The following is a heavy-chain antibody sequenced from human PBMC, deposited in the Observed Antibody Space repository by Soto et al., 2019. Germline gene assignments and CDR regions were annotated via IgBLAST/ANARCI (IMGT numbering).Heavy chain of an antibody. CDR2: ISSSSSYI. V-gene: IGHV3-21*01. CDR3: ARTGTDSGSFDY. Sequence: EVQLVESGGGLVKPGGSLRLSCAASGFTFSSYSMNWVRQAPGKGLEWVSSISSSSSYIYYADSVKGRFTISRDNAKNSLYLQMNSLRAEDTAVYYCARTGTDSGSFDYWGQGTLVTVSS. D-gene: IGHD1-1*01. J-gene: IGHJ4*02. CDR1: GFTFSSYS.